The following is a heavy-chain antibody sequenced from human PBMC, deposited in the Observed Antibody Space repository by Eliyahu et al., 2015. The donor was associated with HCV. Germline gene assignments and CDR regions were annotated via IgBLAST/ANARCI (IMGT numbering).Heavy chain of an antibody. D-gene: IGHD3/OR15-3a*01. Sequence: QVQLQESGPGLVKPSETLSLTCTVSGGSISSYYWSWIRQPPGKGLEWIGYIYYSGSTNYNPSLKSRVTISVDTSKNQFSLKLSSVTAADTAVYYCARDRTGSSFDYWGQGTLVTVSS. V-gene: IGHV4-59*01. CDR1: GGSISSYY. CDR2: IYYSGST. CDR3: ARDRTGSSFDY. J-gene: IGHJ4*02.